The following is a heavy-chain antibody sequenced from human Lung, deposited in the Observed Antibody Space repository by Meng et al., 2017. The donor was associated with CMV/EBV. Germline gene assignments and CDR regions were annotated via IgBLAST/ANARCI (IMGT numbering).Heavy chain of an antibody. CDR2: INPNSGGT. J-gene: IGHJ4*02. Sequence: VLLVPSGAEVKMPGASVKVSCKAAGYTFTGYYMHWVRQAPGQGLEWMGWINPNSGGTNYAQKFQGWATMTRDTSISTAYMELSRLRSDDTAVYYCARDWEGSWAVFDYWGQGTLVTVSS. V-gene: IGHV1-2*04. CDR3: ARDWEGSWAVFDY. D-gene: IGHD6-13*01. CDR1: GYTFTGYY.